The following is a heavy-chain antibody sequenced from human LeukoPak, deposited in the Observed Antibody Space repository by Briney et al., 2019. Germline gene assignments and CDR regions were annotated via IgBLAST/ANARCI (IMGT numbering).Heavy chain of an antibody. D-gene: IGHD3-9*01. CDR3: AKDRGNILTGYPIFDY. V-gene: IGHV3-23*01. CDR2: ISGSGGST. Sequence: GSLRLSCAASGFTFSSYAMSWVRQAPGKGLEWVSAISGSGGSTYYADSVKGRFTISRDNSKNTLYLQMNSLRAEDTAVYYCAKDRGNILTGYPIFDYWGQGTLVTVSS. J-gene: IGHJ4*02. CDR1: GFTFSSYA.